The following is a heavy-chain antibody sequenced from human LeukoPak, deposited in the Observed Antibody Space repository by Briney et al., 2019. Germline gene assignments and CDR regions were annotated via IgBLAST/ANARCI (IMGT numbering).Heavy chain of an antibody. CDR1: GFTFSSYA. CDR3: ASQYSSSSGPPFDY. D-gene: IGHD6-6*01. Sequence: GGSLRLSCAASGFTFSSYAMSWVRQAPGKGLEWVSAISGSGGSTYYADSVKGRFTISRDNSKNTLYLQMYSLRAEDTAVYYCASQYSSSSGPPFDYWGQGTLVTVSS. J-gene: IGHJ4*02. V-gene: IGHV3-23*01. CDR2: ISGSGGST.